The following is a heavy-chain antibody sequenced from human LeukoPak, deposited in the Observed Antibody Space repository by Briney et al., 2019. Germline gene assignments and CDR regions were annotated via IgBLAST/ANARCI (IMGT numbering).Heavy chain of an antibody. CDR1: GYTFTSYG. J-gene: IGHJ5*02. V-gene: IGHV1-18*01. Sequence: ASVKVSYKASGYTFTSYGISWVRQAPGQGLEWMGWISAYNGNTNYAQKLQGRVTMTTDTSTSTAYMELRSLRSDDTAVYYCARGPIAAAGRRTGHWFDPWGQGTLVTVSS. CDR2: ISAYNGNT. D-gene: IGHD6-13*01. CDR3: ARGPIAAAGRRTGHWFDP.